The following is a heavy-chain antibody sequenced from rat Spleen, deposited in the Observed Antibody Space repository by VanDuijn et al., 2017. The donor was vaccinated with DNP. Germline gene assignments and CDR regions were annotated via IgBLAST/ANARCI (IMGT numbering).Heavy chain of an antibody. CDR1: GFTFNNYW. CDR2: ITSGDPHA. D-gene: IGHD1-3*01. J-gene: IGHJ2*01. CDR3: ARPNYGSYDY. Sequence: EVQLVESGGDLVQPGRSLKLSCVASGFTFNNYWMTWIRQVPGKGLEWIASITSGDPHAYYPDSVKGRFTVSRDNAKSTLYLQMDSLRSEDTATYYCARPNYGSYDYWGQGVMVTVSS. V-gene: IGHV5-31*01.